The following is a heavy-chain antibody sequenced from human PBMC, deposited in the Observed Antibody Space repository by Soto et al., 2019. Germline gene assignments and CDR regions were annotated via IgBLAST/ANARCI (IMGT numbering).Heavy chain of an antibody. CDR2: IYYSGST. CDR1: GGSISSYY. D-gene: IGHD3-3*01. CDR3: ARSSPLYDFWSGPKNYYYYYMDV. J-gene: IGHJ6*03. V-gene: IGHV4-59*01. Sequence: SETLSLTCTVSGGSISSYYWSWIRQPPGKGLEWIGYIYYSGSTNYNPSLKSRVTISVYTSKNQFSLKLSSVTAADTAVYYCARSSPLYDFWSGPKNYYYYYMDVWGKGTTVTVSS.